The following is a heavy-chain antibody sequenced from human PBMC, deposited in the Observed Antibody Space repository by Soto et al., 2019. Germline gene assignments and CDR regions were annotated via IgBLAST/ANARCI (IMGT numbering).Heavy chain of an antibody. J-gene: IGHJ6*01. D-gene: IGHD1-1*01. CDR2: ILYDGSNK. Sequence: QVQLVESGGGVVQPGTSLRLSCAASGFTFSNYGMHWVRQTPGKGLEWAALILYDGSNKYYADSVKGRFTISRDNSKNTLYLQVSSLRAEDTAVYYCAKSRDAYNFYFYYGMDVW. CDR1: GFTFSNYG. V-gene: IGHV3-30*18. CDR3: AKSRDAYNFYFYYGMDV.